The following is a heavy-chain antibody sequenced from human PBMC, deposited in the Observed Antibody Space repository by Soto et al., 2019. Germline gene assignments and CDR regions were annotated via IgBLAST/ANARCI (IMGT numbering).Heavy chain of an antibody. CDR2: MNPNSGNT. D-gene: IGHD1-26*01. CDR3: ASGGLVGATDYYYYGMDV. CDR1: GYTFTSYD. Sequence: ASVKVSCKASGYTFTSYDINWVRQATGQGLEWMGWMNPNSGNTGYAQKFQGRVTMTRNTSISTAYMELSSLRSEDTAVYYCASGGLVGATDYYYYGMDVWGQGTTVTVSS. V-gene: IGHV1-8*01. J-gene: IGHJ6*02.